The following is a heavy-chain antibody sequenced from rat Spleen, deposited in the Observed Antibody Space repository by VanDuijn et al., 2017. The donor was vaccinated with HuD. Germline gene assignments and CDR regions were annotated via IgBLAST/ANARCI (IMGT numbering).Heavy chain of an antibody. CDR2: ITSGGSNT. D-gene: IGHD1-11*01. CDR3: AKDYGFAY. CDR1: GFTFSSFA. V-gene: IGHV5-25*01. J-gene: IGHJ3*01. Sequence: EVQLVESGGGLVQPGRSLKLSCAASGFTFSSFAMAWVRQAPKKGLEWVATITSGGSNTYYPDSVKGRFTISRDNAKSTLYLQMDSLRSEDTATYYCAKDYGFAYWGQGTLVTVSS.